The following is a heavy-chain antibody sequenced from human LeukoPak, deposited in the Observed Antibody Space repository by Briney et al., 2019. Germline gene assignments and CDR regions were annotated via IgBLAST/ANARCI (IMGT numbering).Heavy chain of an antibody. V-gene: IGHV4-34*01. CDR3: ARAVTSHDVLTGYDRDYFDY. D-gene: IGHD3-9*01. J-gene: IGHJ4*02. CDR1: GGSFSGYY. CDR2: ISHSEIT. Sequence: SETLSLTCAVSGGSFSGYYWSWIRQPPGKGLEWIGEISHSEITNYNPSLKSRVTISVDTSKSQFSLKLSSVTAADTAVYYCARAVTSHDVLTGYDRDYFDYWGQGILVTDSS.